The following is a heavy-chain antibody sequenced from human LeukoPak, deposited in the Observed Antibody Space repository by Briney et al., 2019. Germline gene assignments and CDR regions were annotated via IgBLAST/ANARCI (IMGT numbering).Heavy chain of an antibody. CDR1: GFTFSSYG. Sequence: GGSLRLSCAASGFTFSSYGMSWVRQAPGKGLEWVSAISGSGGSTYYADSVKGRFTISRDNSKNTLYLQMNRLRAEDTAVYYCAKDQLVGVCDYWGQGTLVTVSS. CDR3: AKDQLVGVCDY. J-gene: IGHJ4*02. D-gene: IGHD1-26*01. V-gene: IGHV3-23*01. CDR2: ISGSGGST.